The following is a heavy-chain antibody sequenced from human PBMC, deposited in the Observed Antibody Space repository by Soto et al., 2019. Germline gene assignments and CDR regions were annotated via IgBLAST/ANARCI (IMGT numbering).Heavy chain of an antibody. CDR2: IYHSGNT. Sequence: QVQLQESGPGLVKPSGTLSLTCAVSGGSISSSNWWSWVRQPPGKGLEWMGEIYHSGNTNYNPSLKSRVTMAVDKSRNQFSLKLSSVTAADTAVYYCATRWGEGRVDYWGQGTLVTVSS. J-gene: IGHJ4*02. CDR1: GGSISSSNW. D-gene: IGHD3-16*01. CDR3: ATRWGEGRVDY. V-gene: IGHV4-4*02.